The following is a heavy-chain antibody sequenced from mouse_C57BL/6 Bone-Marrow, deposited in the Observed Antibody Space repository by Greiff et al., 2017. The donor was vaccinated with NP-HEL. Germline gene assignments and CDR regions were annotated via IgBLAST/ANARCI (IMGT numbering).Heavy chain of an antibody. CDR3: ARVDYDDGFAY. Sequence: EVKLVESGGGLVKPGGSLKLSCAASGFTFSSYAMSWVRQTPEKRLEWVATISDGGSYTYYPDNVKGRFTISRDNAKNNLYLQMSHLKSEDTAMYYCARVDYDDGFAYWGQGTLVTVSA. CDR1: GFTFSSYA. V-gene: IGHV5-4*03. J-gene: IGHJ3*01. D-gene: IGHD2-4*01. CDR2: ISDGGSYT.